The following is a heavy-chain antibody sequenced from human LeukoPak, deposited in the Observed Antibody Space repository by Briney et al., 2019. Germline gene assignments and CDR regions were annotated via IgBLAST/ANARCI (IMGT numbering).Heavy chain of an antibody. J-gene: IGHJ4*02. V-gene: IGHV3-21*04. CDR3: AKDRDVDTAMVFDY. D-gene: IGHD5-18*01. CDR2: ISSSSIYI. Sequence: GGSLILSCAASGLTFSTYTMNWVRQAPGKGLEWVSSISSSSIYIYYADSVKGRFTISRDNSKNTLYLQMNSLRAEDTAVYYCAKDRDVDTAMVFDYWGQGTLVTVSS. CDR1: GLTFSTYT.